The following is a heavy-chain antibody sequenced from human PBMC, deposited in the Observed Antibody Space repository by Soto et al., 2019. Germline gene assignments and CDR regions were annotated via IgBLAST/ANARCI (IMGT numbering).Heavy chain of an antibody. CDR3: TTEYLVVVAPTRDFDD. J-gene: IGHJ4*02. CDR2: IKSEAHDGTT. CDR1: GFILSNAW. D-gene: IGHD2-21*02. Sequence: EVQLVESGGGLIKPGGSLRLSCGASGFILSNAWMSWVRQAPGKGLEWVGRIKSEAHDGTTDYAAPVKGRFTTSRDDSKSTLYLQMNSLKAVGSAVYFCTTEYLVVVAPTRDFDDWGQGTLVTASS. V-gene: IGHV3-15*01.